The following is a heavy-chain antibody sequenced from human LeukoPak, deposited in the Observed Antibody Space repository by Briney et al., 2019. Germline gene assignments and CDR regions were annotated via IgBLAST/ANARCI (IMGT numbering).Heavy chain of an antibody. Sequence: ASVKVSCKASGYTFTSYGINWVRQAPGQGLEWMGWIRVYNGNTNYAQKLQGRVTMTTDTSTSTAYMELRSLRSDDTAVYYCARDHSLASANFDYWGQGTLVTVSS. CDR1: GYTFTSYG. J-gene: IGHJ4*02. V-gene: IGHV1-18*01. CDR3: ARDHSLASANFDY. CDR2: IRVYNGNT. D-gene: IGHD2-21*01.